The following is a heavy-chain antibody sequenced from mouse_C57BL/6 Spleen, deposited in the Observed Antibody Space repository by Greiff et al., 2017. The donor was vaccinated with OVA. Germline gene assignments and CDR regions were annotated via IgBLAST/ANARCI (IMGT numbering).Heavy chain of an antibody. CDR2: IDPENGDT. J-gene: IGHJ3*01. D-gene: IGHD3-2*02. CDR3: TLGRQLRPAWFAY. Sequence: EVKLVESGAELVRPGASVKLSCTASGFNIKDDYMHWVKQRPEQGLEWIGWIDPENGDTEYASKFQGKATITADTSSNTAYLQLSSLTSEDTAVYYCTLGRQLRPAWFAYWGQGTLVTVSA. CDR1: GFNIKDDY. V-gene: IGHV14-4*01.